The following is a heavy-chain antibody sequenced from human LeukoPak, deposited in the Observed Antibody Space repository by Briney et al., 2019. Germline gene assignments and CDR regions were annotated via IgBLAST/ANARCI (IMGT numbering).Heavy chain of an antibody. J-gene: IGHJ4*02. CDR1: GFTFSSYA. CDR3: AKKPKIPYYYDSSGYYPFPFDY. Sequence: GGFLRLSCAASGFTFSSYAMSWVRQAPGKGLEWVSAISGSGGSTYYADSVKGRFTISRDNSKNTLYLQMNSLRAEDTAVYYCAKKPKIPYYYDSSGYYPFPFDYWGQGTLVTVSS. D-gene: IGHD3-22*01. CDR2: ISGSGGST. V-gene: IGHV3-23*01.